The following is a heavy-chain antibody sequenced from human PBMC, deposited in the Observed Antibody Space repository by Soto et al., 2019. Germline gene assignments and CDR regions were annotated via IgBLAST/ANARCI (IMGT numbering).Heavy chain of an antibody. V-gene: IGHV5-51*01. D-gene: IGHD2-2*01. CDR1: GYSCTSYW. CDR3: ARSPAAHGQYYYYMDV. CDR2: IYPGDSDT. Sequence: GESLKISCKGSGYSCTSYWIGWVRQMPGKGLEWMGIIYPGDSDTRYSPSFQGQVTISADKSISTAYLQWSSLKASDTAMYYCARSPAAHGQYYYYMDVWGKGTTVTVSS. J-gene: IGHJ6*03.